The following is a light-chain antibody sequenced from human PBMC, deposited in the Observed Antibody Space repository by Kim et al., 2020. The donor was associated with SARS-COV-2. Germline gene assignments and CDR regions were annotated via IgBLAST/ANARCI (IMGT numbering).Light chain of an antibody. CDR1: RGGGGGGG. CDR2: EDD. Sequence: GRTVASAGTRGRGGGGGGGGEGERGRPGGVRAAVIYEDDRRPSGVADRFSGAIENSSNSASLTISGLRTEDEADYYCQSYNRDNVLFGGGTQLTVL. CDR3: QSYNRDNVL. J-gene: IGLJ2*01. V-gene: IGLV6-57*03.